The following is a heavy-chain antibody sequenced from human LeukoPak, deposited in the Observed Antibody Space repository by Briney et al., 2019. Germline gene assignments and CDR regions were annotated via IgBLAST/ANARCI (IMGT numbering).Heavy chain of an antibody. CDR3: ARDLREFARRFDY. Sequence: SETLSLTCTVSGGSISSSSYYWGWICQPPGKGLEWIGSIYYSGSTYYNPSLKSRVTISVDTSKNQFSLKLSSVTAADTAVYYCARDLREFARRFDYWGQGTLVTVSS. J-gene: IGHJ4*02. CDR2: IYYSGST. D-gene: IGHD3-10*01. CDR1: GGSISSSSYY. V-gene: IGHV4-39*07.